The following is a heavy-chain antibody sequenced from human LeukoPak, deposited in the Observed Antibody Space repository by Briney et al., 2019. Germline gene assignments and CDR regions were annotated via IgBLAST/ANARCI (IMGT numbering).Heavy chain of an antibody. CDR1: GGPFSGYY. CDR2: INHSGST. CDR3: AGNFYYDY. J-gene: IGHJ4*02. D-gene: IGHD3-3*01. V-gene: IGHV4-34*01. Sequence: PSETLSLTCAVSGGPFSGYYWTWIRQSPGKGLEWIGEINHSGSTNCNPSLKSRGTMSVDTSKNQFSLKLSTVTAADTVAYYCAGNFYYDYWGQGTLVTVSS.